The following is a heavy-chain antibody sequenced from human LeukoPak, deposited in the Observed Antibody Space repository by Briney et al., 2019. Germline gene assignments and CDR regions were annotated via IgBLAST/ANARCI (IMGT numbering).Heavy chain of an antibody. CDR3: ARDVRDCSSTSCYKGFDY. D-gene: IGHD2-2*02. CDR2: IYYSGST. J-gene: IGHJ4*02. Sequence: PSETLSLTCTVSGGSISSGGYYGSWIRQHPGKGLEWIGYIYYSGSTYYNPSLKSRVTISVDTSKNQFSLKLSSVTAADTAVYYCARDVRDCSSTSCYKGFDYWGQGTLVTVSS. CDR1: GGSISSGGYY. V-gene: IGHV4-31*03.